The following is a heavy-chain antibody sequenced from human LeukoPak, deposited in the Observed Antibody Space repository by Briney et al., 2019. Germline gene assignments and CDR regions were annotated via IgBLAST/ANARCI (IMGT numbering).Heavy chain of an antibody. CDR1: GFTFSDYY. CDR2: ISSSGATI. CDR3: ASDRDSFDI. V-gene: IGHV3-11*04. Sequence: PGGSLRLSCAASGFTFSDYYMSWIRQAPGKGLEWVSYISSSGATIYYADSVKGRFTISRDNAKNSVYLQMDSLRAEDTAVYYCASDRDSFDIWGQGTMVTVSS. J-gene: IGHJ3*02.